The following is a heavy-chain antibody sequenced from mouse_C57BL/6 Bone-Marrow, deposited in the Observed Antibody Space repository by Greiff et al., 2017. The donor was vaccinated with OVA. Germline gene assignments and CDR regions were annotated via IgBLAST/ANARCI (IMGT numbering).Heavy chain of an antibody. CDR3: TRDDYDYYAMDY. D-gene: IGHD2-4*01. CDR2: IDPETGGT. J-gene: IGHJ4*01. V-gene: IGHV1-15*01. CDR1: GYTFTDYE. Sequence: VQLVESGAELVRPGASVTLSCKASGYTFTDYEMHWVKQTPVHGLEWIGAIDPETGGTAYNQKFKGKAILTADKSSSTAYMELRSLTSEDSAGYYCTRDDYDYYAMDYWGQGTSVTVSS.